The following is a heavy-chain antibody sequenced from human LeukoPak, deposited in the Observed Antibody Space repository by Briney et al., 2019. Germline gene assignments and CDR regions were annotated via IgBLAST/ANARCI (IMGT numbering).Heavy chain of an antibody. D-gene: IGHD6-25*01. V-gene: IGHV3-48*02. CDR3: ARFAIAATGSAY. Sequence: PGGSLRLSCTASGFSFSAYNMHWVRQAPGKGLEWVSSISASSGTIYYADSVKGRFAISRDNADNSLYLQMNSLRDEDTAVYYCARFAIAATGSAYWGQGTLVTVSS. CDR1: GFSFSAYN. CDR2: ISASSGTI. J-gene: IGHJ4*02.